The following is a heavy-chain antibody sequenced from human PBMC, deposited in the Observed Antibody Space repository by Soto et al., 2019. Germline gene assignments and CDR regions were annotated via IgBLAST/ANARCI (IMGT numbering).Heavy chain of an antibody. J-gene: IGHJ6*02. V-gene: IGHV1-69*01. D-gene: IGHD6-13*01. CDR2: IIPIFGTA. CDR1: GGTFSSYA. Sequence: QVQLVQSGAEVKKPGSSVKVSCKASGGTFSSYAISWVRQAPGQGLEWMGGIIPIFGTANYAQKFQGRVTITADESTSTAYMELSSLRSENTAVYYCGRSWYYYYGMDVWGQGNTVTGSS. CDR3: GRSWYYYYGMDV.